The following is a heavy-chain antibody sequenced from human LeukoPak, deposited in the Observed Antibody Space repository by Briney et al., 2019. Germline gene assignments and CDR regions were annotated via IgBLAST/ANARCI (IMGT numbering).Heavy chain of an antibody. CDR2: IKQDGSEK. D-gene: IGHD3-3*01. CDR1: GFTFSSYW. J-gene: IGHJ4*02. Sequence: GGSLRLSCAASGFTFSSYWMSWVRQAPGKGLEWVANIKQDGSEKYYVDSVKGRFTISRDNAKNSLYLQMNSLRAEDTAVYYCAREKRSITIFGVVTYYFDYWGQGTLVTVSS. V-gene: IGHV3-7*03. CDR3: AREKRSITIFGVVTYYFDY.